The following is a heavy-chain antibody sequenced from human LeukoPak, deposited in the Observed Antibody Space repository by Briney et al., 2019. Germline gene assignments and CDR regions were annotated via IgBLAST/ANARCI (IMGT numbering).Heavy chain of an antibody. CDR2: INPSGGST. J-gene: IGHJ4*02. V-gene: IGHV1-46*02. CDR3: ARQGTYSSAIGMGY. D-gene: IGHD6-19*01. CDR1: GYTFNNHY. Sequence: ASVKVSCKASGYTFNNHYMYWVRQAPGQGLEWMGVINPSGGSTSYAQKFQGRVTMTRDTSTRTVYMEVNSLRSEDTAVYYCARQGTYSSAIGMGYWGQGTLITVSS.